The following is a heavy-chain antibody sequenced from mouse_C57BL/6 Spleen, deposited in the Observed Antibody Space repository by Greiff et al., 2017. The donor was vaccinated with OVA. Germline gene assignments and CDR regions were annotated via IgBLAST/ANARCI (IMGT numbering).Heavy chain of an antibody. CDR1: GFTFSDYG. Sequence: EVMLVESGGGLVKPGGSLKLSCAASGFTFSDYGMHWVRQAPEKGLEWVAYISSGSSTIYYADTVKGRFTISRDNAKNTLFLQMTSLRSEDTAMYYCARGGIYYAMDYWGQGTSVTVSS. CDR3: ARGGIYYAMDY. V-gene: IGHV5-17*01. CDR2: ISSGSSTI. J-gene: IGHJ4*01.